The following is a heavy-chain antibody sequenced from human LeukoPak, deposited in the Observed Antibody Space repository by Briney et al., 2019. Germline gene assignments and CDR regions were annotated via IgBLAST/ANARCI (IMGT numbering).Heavy chain of an antibody. Sequence: GGSLRLSCAASGFTFSSFAMSWVRQAPGKGLEWVSAISGSGGSTYDADSVKGRFTISRDKSKNTLYLQMNSLRAEDTAVYFCAKSRARREGSSGSIDYWGQGTLVTVSS. V-gene: IGHV3-23*01. CDR1: GFTFSSFA. J-gene: IGHJ4*02. CDR2: ISGSGGST. CDR3: AKSRARREGSSGSIDY. D-gene: IGHD3-22*01.